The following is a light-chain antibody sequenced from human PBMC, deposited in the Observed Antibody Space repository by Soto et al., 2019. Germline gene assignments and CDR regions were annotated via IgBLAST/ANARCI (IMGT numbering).Light chain of an antibody. V-gene: IGLV2-14*01. CDR1: SSDVGGYSY. J-gene: IGLJ1*01. CDR2: DVS. CDR3: ASYTTSSTYV. Sequence: QSALTQPASVSGSPGQSIAISCTGTSSDVGGYSYVSWYQQQPGKAPKLVISDVSNRPSGVSDRFSGSKSGNTASLTISGLQNEDEADYYCASYTTSSTYVFGTGTKVTV.